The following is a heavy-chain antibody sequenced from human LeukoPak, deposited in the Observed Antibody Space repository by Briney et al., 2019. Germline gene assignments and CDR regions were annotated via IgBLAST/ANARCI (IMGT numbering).Heavy chain of an antibody. CDR2: ISAYNGNT. Sequence: GASVKVSCKASGYTFTSYGISWVRQAPGQGLEWMGWISAYNGNTNYAQKLQGRVTMTTDTSTSTAYMGLRSLRSDDTAVYYCARDRELRDFWSGYYILGVVPYYFDYWGQGTLVTVSS. CDR1: GYTFTSYG. V-gene: IGHV1-18*01. CDR3: ARDRELRDFWSGYYILGVVPYYFDY. J-gene: IGHJ4*02. D-gene: IGHD3-3*01.